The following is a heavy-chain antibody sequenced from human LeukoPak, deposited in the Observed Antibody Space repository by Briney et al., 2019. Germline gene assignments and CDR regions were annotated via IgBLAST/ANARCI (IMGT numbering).Heavy chain of an antibody. CDR2: INPSGGST. J-gene: IGHJ4*02. Sequence: ASVKVSCKASGYTFTSYFMHWVRQAPGQGLEWMGIINPSGGSTSYAQKFQGRVTMTRDTSTSTVYMELSSLRSEDTAVYYCARAIPAYDFWSGYYTHYFDYWGQGTLVTVSS. CDR3: ARAIPAYDFWSGYYTHYFDY. V-gene: IGHV1-46*01. D-gene: IGHD3-3*01. CDR1: GYTFTSYF.